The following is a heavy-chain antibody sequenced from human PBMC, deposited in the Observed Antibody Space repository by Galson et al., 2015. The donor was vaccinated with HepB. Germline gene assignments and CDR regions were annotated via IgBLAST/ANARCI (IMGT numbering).Heavy chain of an antibody. Sequence: LRLSCAASGFIFSNFGTHWVRQAPGRGLEWVAVISKDGTNRYYADSVKGRFTLSRDNSKNTLDLQMNSLRAEDTAVYYCAKAPYGSGSYWTDYWGQGTLVTVSS. CDR1: GFIFSNFG. CDR2: ISKDGTNR. J-gene: IGHJ4*02. CDR3: AKAPYGSGSYWTDY. D-gene: IGHD3-10*01. V-gene: IGHV3-30*18.